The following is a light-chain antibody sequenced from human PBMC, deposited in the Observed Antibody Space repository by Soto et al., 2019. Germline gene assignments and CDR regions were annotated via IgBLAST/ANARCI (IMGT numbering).Light chain of an antibody. CDR1: QNLGTLY. J-gene: IGKJ5*01. V-gene: IGKV3-20*01. Sequence: EIVLTQSPGTLSLSPGARGTLSCRASQNLGTLYLAWFQQKSGQAPRLLIYGSYHRATGIPDRFSGSGSGTDFSLTITRLEPEDFAVYYCQQYGDSLSITFGQGTRLEIK. CDR2: GSY. CDR3: QQYGDSLSIT.